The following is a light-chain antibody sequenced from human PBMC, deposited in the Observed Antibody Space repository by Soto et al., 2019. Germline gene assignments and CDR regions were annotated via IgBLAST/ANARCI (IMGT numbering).Light chain of an antibody. CDR3: LQHHSYPLT. J-gene: IGKJ1*01. Sequence: DIQMTQSPSSLSASVGDRVTITCRASQGIRNYLGWYQQKPGKPPRRLIYGASTLPSGVPSRFTGSGSGTEFTLTISHLQPEYFATYYYLQHHSYPLTFGPGTKVEIK. CDR1: QGIRNY. CDR2: GAS. V-gene: IGKV1-17*02.